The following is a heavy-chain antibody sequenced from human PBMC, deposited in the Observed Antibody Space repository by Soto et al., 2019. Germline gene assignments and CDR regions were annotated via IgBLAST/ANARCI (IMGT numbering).Heavy chain of an antibody. J-gene: IGHJ5*02. CDR2: ISGSGGST. D-gene: IGHD2-15*01. Sequence: GGSLRLSCAASGFTFSSYAMSWVRQAPGKGLEWVSAISGSGGSTYYADSVKGRFTISRDNSKNTLYLQMNSLRAEDTAVYYCAKDMSSCSGGSCYINWFDPWGQGTLVTVSS. CDR3: AKDMSSCSGGSCYINWFDP. CDR1: GFTFSSYA. V-gene: IGHV3-23*01.